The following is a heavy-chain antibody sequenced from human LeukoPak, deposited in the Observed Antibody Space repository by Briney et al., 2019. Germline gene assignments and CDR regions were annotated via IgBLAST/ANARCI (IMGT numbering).Heavy chain of an antibody. CDR3: AEASLDTDWGVFDY. CDR1: GFTFSSYG. CDR2: ISYDGINK. Sequence: GRSLRLSCAASGFTFSSYGMFWVRQAPGKGLEWVAVISYDGINKYYADSVKGRFTIPRDNSKNTLYLQMNSLRAEDTAVYYCAEASLDTDWGVFDYWGQGTLVTVSS. V-gene: IGHV3-30*18. D-gene: IGHD7-27*01. J-gene: IGHJ4*02.